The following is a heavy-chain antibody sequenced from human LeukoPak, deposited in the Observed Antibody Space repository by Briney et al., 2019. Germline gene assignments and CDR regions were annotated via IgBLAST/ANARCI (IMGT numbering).Heavy chain of an antibody. Sequence: ASVNVSCKASGYTFTSYGISWVRQAPGQGLEWMGWISAYNGNTNYAQKLQGRVTMTTDTSTSTAYMELRSLRSDDTAVYYCARELDLYGSGSYRVYFDYWGQGTLVTVSS. CDR2: ISAYNGNT. J-gene: IGHJ4*02. CDR1: GYTFTSYG. V-gene: IGHV1-18*01. D-gene: IGHD3-10*01. CDR3: ARELDLYGSGSYRVYFDY.